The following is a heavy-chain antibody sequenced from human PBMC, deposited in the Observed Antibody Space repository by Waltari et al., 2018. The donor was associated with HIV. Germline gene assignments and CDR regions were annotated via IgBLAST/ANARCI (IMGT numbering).Heavy chain of an antibody. J-gene: IGHJ4*02. CDR2: IYSNATT. CDR3: ATVLVRTSWVITTAPFDY. D-gene: IGHD3-22*01. Sequence: EVQLVESGGGLLQPGGSLRLACAASGFAVINNYMSWFRQAPGKGLEWVSLIYSNATTYYADSVKGRFTISRDNSKNTLYLQMNSLRADDTAVYFCATVLVRTSWVITTAPFDYWGQGTLVTVSS. CDR1: GFAVINNY. V-gene: IGHV3-53*01.